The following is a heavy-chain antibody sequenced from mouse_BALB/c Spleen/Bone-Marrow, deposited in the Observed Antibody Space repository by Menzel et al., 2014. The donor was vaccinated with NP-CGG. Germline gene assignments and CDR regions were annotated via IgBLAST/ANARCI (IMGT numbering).Heavy chain of an antibody. Sequence: VQLQQSGAELVKPGASVKLSCTASGFNIKDTYMHWVKQRPEQGLEWIGRIDPANGNTKYDPKFQGKATITADTSSNTAYLQLSSLPSEATAVYYCATMITDKYFDVWGAGTPVTAPS. CDR3: ATMITDKYFDV. CDR1: GFNIKDTY. CDR2: IDPANGNT. D-gene: IGHD2-4*01. J-gene: IGHJ1*01. V-gene: IGHV14-3*02.